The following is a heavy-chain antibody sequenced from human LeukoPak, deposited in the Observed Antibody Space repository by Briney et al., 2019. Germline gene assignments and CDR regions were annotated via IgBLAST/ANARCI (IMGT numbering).Heavy chain of an antibody. CDR3: AKRYGSGSLYYFDY. CDR1: GFTFTTYA. Sequence: PGGSLRLSCAASGFTFTTYAMSWVRQAPGKGLEWVSAVSDIGVASYYADSVKGRFTISRDNSKSTLYLQMSSLRVEDTAVYYCAKRYGSGSLYYFDYWGQGTLVTVSS. D-gene: IGHD3-10*01. V-gene: IGHV3-23*01. CDR2: VSDIGVAS. J-gene: IGHJ4*02.